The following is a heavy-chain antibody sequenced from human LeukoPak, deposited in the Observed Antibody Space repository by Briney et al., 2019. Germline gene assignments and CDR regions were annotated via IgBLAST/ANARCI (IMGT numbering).Heavy chain of an antibody. Sequence: GGSLRLSCAASGFTVSSNCMSWVRQAPGKGLEWVSVIYSGGSTYYADSVKGRFTISRDNSKNTLYLQMNSLRAEDTAVYYRPRAEHIDYFDYWGQGTLVTVSS. J-gene: IGHJ4*02. D-gene: IGHD2-21*01. CDR1: GFTVSSNC. V-gene: IGHV3-66*01. CDR3: PRAEHIDYFDY. CDR2: IYSGGST.